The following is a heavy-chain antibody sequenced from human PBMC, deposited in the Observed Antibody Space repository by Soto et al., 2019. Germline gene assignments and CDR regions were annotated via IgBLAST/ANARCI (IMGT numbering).Heavy chain of an antibody. J-gene: IGHJ4*02. CDR2: ISYDGSNK. CDR3: ARVGEARRLSFFDY. Sequence: GGSLRLSCAASGFTFSSYGMHWVRQAPGKGLEWVAVISYDGSNKCYADSVKGRFTISRDNAKNTLYLQMNSLRAEDTAVYYCARVGEARRLSFFDYWGQGTLVTVS. CDR1: GFTFSSYG. V-gene: IGHV3-30*03. D-gene: IGHD6-6*01.